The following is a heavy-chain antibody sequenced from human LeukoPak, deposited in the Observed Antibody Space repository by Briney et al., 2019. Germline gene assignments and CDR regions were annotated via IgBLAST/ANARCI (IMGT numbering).Heavy chain of an antibody. Sequence: PGGSLRLSCAASGFTFSSYAMTWVRQAPGKGLEWISTIRGGGTSTYYADSVKGRFTISRDNSKNMLFLQMNSLRAEDTAVYYCAKDQADGYTNYGDYWGQGTLVTVSS. CDR2: IRGGGTST. CDR1: GFTFSSYA. D-gene: IGHD5-24*01. V-gene: IGHV3-23*01. CDR3: AKDQADGYTNYGDY. J-gene: IGHJ4*02.